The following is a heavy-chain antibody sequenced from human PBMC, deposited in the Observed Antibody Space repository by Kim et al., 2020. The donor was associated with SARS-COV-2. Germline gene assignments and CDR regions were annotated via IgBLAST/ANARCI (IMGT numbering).Heavy chain of an antibody. Sequence: SVKVSCKASGGTFSSYAISWVRQAPGQGLEWMGGIIPIFGTANYAQKFQGRVTITADESTSTAYMELSSLRSEDTAVYYCARAFVAGTPYYYYYGMDVWGQGTTVTVSS. V-gene: IGHV1-69*13. D-gene: IGHD6-13*01. CDR3: ARAFVAGTPYYYYYGMDV. CDR1: GGTFSSYA. CDR2: IIPIFGTA. J-gene: IGHJ6*02.